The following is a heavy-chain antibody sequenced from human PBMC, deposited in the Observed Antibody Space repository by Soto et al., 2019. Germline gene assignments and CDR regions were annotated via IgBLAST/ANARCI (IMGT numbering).Heavy chain of an antibody. J-gene: IGHJ3*02. CDR3: ARDPEFSAFDI. CDR1: GFTFSSYW. CDR2: IKEDGSEK. Sequence: ELQLVESGGGLVQPGGSLRLSCAASGFTFSSYWMSWVRQAPGKGLECVANIKEDGSEKSYVDSVEGRFTISRDNAKNSLYVEMNSLRVEDTAVYYCARDPEFSAFDIWGQGTMVTVSS. V-gene: IGHV3-7*01.